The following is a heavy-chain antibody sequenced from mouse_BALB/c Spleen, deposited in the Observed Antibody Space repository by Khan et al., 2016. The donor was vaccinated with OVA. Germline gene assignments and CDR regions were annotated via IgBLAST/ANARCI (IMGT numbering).Heavy chain of an antibody. CDR3: ASHVTRSFAY. D-gene: IGHD2-1*01. Sequence: EVELVESGGDLVKPGGSLRLSCAASGFTFSTYAMSWVRQFPDKRLEWVATINSDADYTYYPDTLKGRFTISRKNAENTLYLQMSNLKSEDTAICYCASHVTRSFAYWGHGTLVTVSA. J-gene: IGHJ3*01. CDR2: INSDADYT. CDR1: GFTFSTYA. V-gene: IGHV5-6*01.